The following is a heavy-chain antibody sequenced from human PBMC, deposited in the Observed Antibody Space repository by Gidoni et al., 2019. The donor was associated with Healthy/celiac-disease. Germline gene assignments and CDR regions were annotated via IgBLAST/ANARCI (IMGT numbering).Heavy chain of an antibody. J-gene: IGHJ6*03. D-gene: IGHD6-13*01. V-gene: IGHV3-21*01. Sequence: EVQLVESGGGLVKPGGSLRLSCAASGFTFSSYSMNWVRQAPGKGLEWVSSISSSSSYIYYADSVKGRFTISRDNAKNSLYLQMNSLRAEDTAVYYCARYSSSWDYYYYMDVWGKGTTVTVSS. CDR2: ISSSSSYI. CDR1: GFTFSSYS. CDR3: ARYSSSWDYYYYMDV.